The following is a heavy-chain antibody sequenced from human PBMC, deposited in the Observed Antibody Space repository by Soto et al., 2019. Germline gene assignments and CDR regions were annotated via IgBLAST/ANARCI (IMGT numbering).Heavy chain of an antibody. CDR2: IYYSGSA. CDR3: ARGPILTTFGGVPEALNWFDP. Sequence: SETLSLTCTVSGVSISSYYWSWIRQPPGKGLEWIGYIYYSGSANYNPSLKSRVTISIDTSKNQLSLKLRTMTAADTAVYYCARGPILTTFGGVPEALNWFDPWGQGTLVTV. V-gene: IGHV4-59*01. J-gene: IGHJ5*02. D-gene: IGHD3-16*01. CDR1: GVSISSYY.